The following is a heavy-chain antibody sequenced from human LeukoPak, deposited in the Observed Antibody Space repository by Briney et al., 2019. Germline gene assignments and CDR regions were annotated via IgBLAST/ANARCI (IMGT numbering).Heavy chain of an antibody. V-gene: IGHV4-39*07. D-gene: IGHD1-7*01. CDR3: ARDGNWNYGFDY. J-gene: IGHJ4*02. Sequence: PSETLSLTCTVSGGSISSSSYYWGWIRQPPGKGLEWIGSIYYSGSTNYNPSLKSRVTISVDTSKNQFSLKLSSVTAADTAVYYCARDGNWNYGFDYWGQGTLVTVSS. CDR1: GGSISSSSYY. CDR2: IYYSGST.